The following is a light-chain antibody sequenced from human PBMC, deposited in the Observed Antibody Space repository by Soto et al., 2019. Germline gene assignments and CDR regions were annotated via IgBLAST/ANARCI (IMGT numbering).Light chain of an antibody. Sequence: DIVMTQSPLSLPVTPGEPASISCGSSQSLLHSNGYNYLDWYMQKPGQSPQLLIYLGSNRASGVPDRFSGSGSGPDSTLKISRVEAEDVGLYYCMQAPQTPWAFGQGPKVEIK. J-gene: IGKJ1*01. CDR3: MQAPQTPWA. CDR2: LGS. V-gene: IGKV2-28*01. CDR1: QSLLHSNGYNY.